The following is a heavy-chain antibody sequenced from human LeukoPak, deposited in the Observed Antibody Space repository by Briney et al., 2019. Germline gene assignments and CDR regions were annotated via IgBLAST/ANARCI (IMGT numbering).Heavy chain of an antibody. D-gene: IGHD3-22*01. Sequence: SETLSLTCTVSGGSISSSSYYWGWIRQPPGRGLEWIGTTYYSGRTYYNPSLKSRVTISVDTSKNQFSLKLSSVTAADTAVYYCARKPIVNSAWYYFDYWGQGTLVTVSS. CDR3: ARKPIVNSAWYYFDY. CDR2: TYYSGRT. V-gene: IGHV4-39*07. J-gene: IGHJ4*02. CDR1: GGSISSSSYY.